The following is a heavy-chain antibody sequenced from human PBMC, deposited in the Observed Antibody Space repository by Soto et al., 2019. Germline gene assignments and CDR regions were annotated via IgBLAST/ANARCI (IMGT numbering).Heavy chain of an antibody. CDR1: GGSISNGGYY. V-gene: IGHV4-31*03. J-gene: IGHJ5*02. CDR2: IYYSGST. CDR3: ARVQRANNWFYP. Sequence: QVQLQESGPGLVKPSQTLSLTCTVSGGSISNGGYYWSWIRQHPGKGLEWIGYIYYSGSTYYNPSLKSRIIISLDTSKNQFSLILSSVTAADTAVYYCARVQRANNWFYPWGQGTLVTVSS.